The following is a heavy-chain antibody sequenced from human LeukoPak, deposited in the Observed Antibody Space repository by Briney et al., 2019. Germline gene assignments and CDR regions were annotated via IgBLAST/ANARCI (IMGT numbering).Heavy chain of an antibody. CDR3: AKRGSGSSGLYYFDY. D-gene: IGHD3-10*01. CDR1: GFTFSSYA. V-gene: IGHV3-23*01. J-gene: IGHJ4*02. Sequence: GGSLRLSCAASGFTFSSYAMSWVRQAPGKGLEWVSAISGSGDSTYFADSVKGRFTISRDNSKNTVYLQMSSLRVEDTAVYYCAKRGSGSSGLYYFDYWGQGTLVTVSS. CDR2: ISGSGDST.